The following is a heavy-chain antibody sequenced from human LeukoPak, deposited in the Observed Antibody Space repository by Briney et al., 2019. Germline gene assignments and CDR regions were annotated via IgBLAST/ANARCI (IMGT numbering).Heavy chain of an antibody. CDR3: ARVWRSEQSSIAARLDVRFDY. V-gene: IGHV4-34*01. CDR2: INHNGST. J-gene: IGHJ4*02. Sequence: GSLRLSCAASGFTFSSYSMNWVRQAPGKGLEWIGEINHNGSTNYNPSLKSRVTISVDTSKNQFSLKLSSVTAADTAVYYCARVWRSEQSSIAARLDVRFDYWGQGTLVTVSS. D-gene: IGHD6-6*01. CDR1: GFTFSSYS.